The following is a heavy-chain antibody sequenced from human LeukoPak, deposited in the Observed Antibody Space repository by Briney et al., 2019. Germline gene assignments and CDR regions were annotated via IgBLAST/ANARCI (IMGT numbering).Heavy chain of an antibody. V-gene: IGHV3-23*01. CDR3: AKAIAVAAVFDY. CDR1: GFTFKMYA. J-gene: IGHJ4*02. Sequence: GGSLRLSCAASGFTFKMYAMTWVRQTPGKGLEWVSSISASGDDTYYADSVKGRFTISRDNSKNTLYLQMNSLRAEDTAVYYCAKAIAVAAVFDYWGQGTLVTVSS. CDR2: ISASGDDT. D-gene: IGHD6-19*01.